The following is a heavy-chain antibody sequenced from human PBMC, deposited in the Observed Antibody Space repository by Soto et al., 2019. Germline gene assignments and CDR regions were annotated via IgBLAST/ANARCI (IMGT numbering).Heavy chain of an antibody. CDR2: ISDSGST. Sequence: EVQLLESGGALVQPGGSLRLSCAASGFTFSNHAMNWVRQAPGKGLELVSTISDSGSTYYADSVKGRFTISRDNSKNNLYLQMNSLRAEDTAVYYCARDPGGHYCTSTSCLYFFDHWGQGTLVIVSS. CDR3: ARDPGGHYCTSTSCLYFFDH. D-gene: IGHD2-2*01. V-gene: IGHV3-23*01. CDR1: GFTFSNHA. J-gene: IGHJ4*02.